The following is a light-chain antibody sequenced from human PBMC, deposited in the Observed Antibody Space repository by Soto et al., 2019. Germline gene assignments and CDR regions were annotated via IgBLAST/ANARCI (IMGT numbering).Light chain of an antibody. CDR1: SSNIGAGYD. CDR2: GNS. J-gene: IGLJ2*01. CDR3: QSYDSSLSAL. Sequence: QSVLTQPPSVSGAPGQRVTISCTGSSSNIGAGYDVHWYQQLPGTAPKLLIYGNSSRPSGVPDRFSGSKSGTSASLAITGLQAEEEADYYCQSYDSSLSALFGGGTKLTVL. V-gene: IGLV1-40*01.